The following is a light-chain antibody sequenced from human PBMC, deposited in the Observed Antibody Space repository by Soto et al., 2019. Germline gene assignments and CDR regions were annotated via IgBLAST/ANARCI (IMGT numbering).Light chain of an antibody. CDR3: QQYNTWPLT. CDR2: GAS. CDR1: QGIGDT. V-gene: IGKV3-15*01. J-gene: IGKJ4*01. Sequence: EIVLTQSPATLSLSPGERATLSCRASQGIGDTLAWYQHKPGQTPRLLIYGASTRATGIPARFSGSGYETEFTLTISSLQSEDFAVYYCQQYNTWPLTFGGGTKVDIK.